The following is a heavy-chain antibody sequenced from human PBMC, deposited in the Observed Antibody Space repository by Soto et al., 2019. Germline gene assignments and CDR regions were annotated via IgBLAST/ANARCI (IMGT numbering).Heavy chain of an antibody. CDR2: IYNGGIP. D-gene: IGHD2-15*01. CDR1: GRSVSSKY. J-gene: IGHJ4*02. V-gene: IGHV4-4*07. CDR3: ASQDYHKSLYSFDY. Sequence: ETRSLTCPVAGRSVSSKYWRWVRQPAGKGLEWLGRIYNGGIPLIHPSLESRVALSLDTSKNQFSLTLSSVTAADTVTHYSASQDYHKSLYSFDYWGRGTLVTVSS.